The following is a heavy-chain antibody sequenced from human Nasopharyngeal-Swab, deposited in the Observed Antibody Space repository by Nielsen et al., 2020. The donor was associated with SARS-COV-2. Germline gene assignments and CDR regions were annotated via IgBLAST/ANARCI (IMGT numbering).Heavy chain of an antibody. J-gene: IGHJ6*02. D-gene: IGHD2-2*01. CDR3: TTAGCSSTSCYYYYYYGMDV. Sequence: WIRQPPGKRLEWVGRIKSKTDGGTTDYAAPVKGRFTISRDDSKNTLYLQMNSLKTEDTAVYYCTTAGCSSTSCYYYYYYGMDVWGQGTTVTVSS. CDR2: IKSKTDGGTT. V-gene: IGHV3-15*01.